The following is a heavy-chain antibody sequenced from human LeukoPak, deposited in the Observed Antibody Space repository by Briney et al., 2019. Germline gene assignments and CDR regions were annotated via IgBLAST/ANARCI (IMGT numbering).Heavy chain of an antibody. CDR3: ARLPARRRLWFGQTDYYMDC. CDR2: INHSGST. D-gene: IGHD3-10*01. CDR1: GGSFSGYY. J-gene: IGHJ6*03. Sequence: SETLSLTCAVYGGSFSGYYWSWIRQPPGKGLEWIGEINHSGSTKYNPSLKSRVTISADESKNKFSLMRICVAAADTTVLYCARLPARRRLWFGQTDYYMDCWVKRTTVTIS. V-gene: IGHV4-34*01.